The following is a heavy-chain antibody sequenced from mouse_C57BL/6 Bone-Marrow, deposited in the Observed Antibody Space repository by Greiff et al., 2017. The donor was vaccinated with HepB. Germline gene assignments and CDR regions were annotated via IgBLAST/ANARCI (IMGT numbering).Heavy chain of an antibody. CDR2: ISSGGSYT. Sequence: DVKLVESGGDLVKPGGSLKLSCAASGFTFSSYGMSWVRQTPDKRLEWVATISSGGSYTYYPDSVKGRFTISRDNAKNTLYLQMSSLKSEDTAMYYCARKGYGKGYWGQGTTLTVSS. CDR3: ARKGYGKGY. V-gene: IGHV5-6*02. J-gene: IGHJ2*01. D-gene: IGHD2-1*01. CDR1: GFTFSSYG.